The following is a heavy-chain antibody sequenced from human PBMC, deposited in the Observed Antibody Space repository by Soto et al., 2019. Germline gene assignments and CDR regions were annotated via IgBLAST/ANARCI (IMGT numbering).Heavy chain of an antibody. CDR2: IYSGGST. V-gene: IGHV3-53*02. J-gene: IGHJ3*02. Sequence: EVQLVETGGGLIQPGGSLRLSCAASGFTVSSNYMSWVRQAPGKGLEWVSVIYSGGSTYYADSVKGRFTISRDNSKNTLYLQRNSLRAEDTSVYYCARVGHYYDSGGAFDIWGQGTMVTVSS. D-gene: IGHD3-22*01. CDR1: GFTVSSNY. CDR3: ARVGHYYDSGGAFDI.